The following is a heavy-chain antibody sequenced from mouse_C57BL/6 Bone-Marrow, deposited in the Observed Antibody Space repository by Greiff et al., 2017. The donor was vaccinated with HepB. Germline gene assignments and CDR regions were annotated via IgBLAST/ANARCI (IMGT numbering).Heavy chain of an antibody. CDR2: IDPEDGET. J-gene: IGHJ1*03. D-gene: IGHD1-1*01. V-gene: IGHV14-2*01. CDR1: GFNIKDYY. Sequence: VQLQQSGAELVKPGASVKLSCTASGFNIKDYYMHWVKQRTEQGLEWIGRIDPEDGETKYAPKFKGKATITADTSSNTAYLQLSSLTSEDTAVYYCAWGTVVAHWYCDVWGTGTTVTVSS. CDR3: AWGTVVAHWYCDV.